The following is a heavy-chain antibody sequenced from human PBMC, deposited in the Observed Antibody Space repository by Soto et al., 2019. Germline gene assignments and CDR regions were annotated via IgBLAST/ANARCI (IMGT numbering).Heavy chain of an antibody. CDR2: ISAYNGNT. Sequence: ASVKVSCKASGYTFTSYGISWVRQAPGQGLEWMGWISAYNGNTNYAQKLQGRVTMTTDTSTSTAYMELRSLRSDDTAVYYCARDRPFRELQQRSWFDPWGQGTLVTVSS. CDR1: GYTFTSYG. V-gene: IGHV1-18*01. CDR3: ARDRPFRELQQRSWFDP. D-gene: IGHD1-26*01. J-gene: IGHJ5*02.